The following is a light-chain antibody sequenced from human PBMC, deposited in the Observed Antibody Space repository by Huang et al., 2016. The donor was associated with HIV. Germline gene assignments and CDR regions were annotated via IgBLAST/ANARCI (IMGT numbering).Light chain of an antibody. CDR1: HSVGSY. CDR2: DTS. V-gene: IGKV3-11*01. Sequence: EIVLTQSPATLSLSPGERAALSCRASHSVGSYLAWYQQKPGQAPKLLIFDTSQRATGIPARVSGSGSGTDFTLTINRLEPEDFAVYYCQHCGNWWTFGQGTKVEIK. J-gene: IGKJ1*01. CDR3: QHCGNWWT.